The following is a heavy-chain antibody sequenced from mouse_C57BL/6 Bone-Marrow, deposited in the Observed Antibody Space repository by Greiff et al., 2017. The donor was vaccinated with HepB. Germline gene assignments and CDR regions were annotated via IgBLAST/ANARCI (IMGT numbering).Heavy chain of an antibody. CDR1: GFSLTSYG. Sequence: VMLVESGPGLVQPSQSLSITCTVSGFSLTSYGVHWVRQSPGKGLEWLGVIWSGGSTDYNAAFISRLSISKDNSKSQVFFKMNSLQADDTAIYYCARYYDYDRYYAMDYWGQGTSVTVSS. D-gene: IGHD2-4*01. CDR2: IWSGGST. J-gene: IGHJ4*01. CDR3: ARYYDYDRYYAMDY. V-gene: IGHV2-2*01.